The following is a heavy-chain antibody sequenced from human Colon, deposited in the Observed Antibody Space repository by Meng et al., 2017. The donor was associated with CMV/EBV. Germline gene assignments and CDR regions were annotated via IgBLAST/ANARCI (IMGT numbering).Heavy chain of an antibody. V-gene: IGHV4-4*07. Sequence: QGKLQESGPGSVKPSGTRAPTCTVSGGSLSPYCWSRIRQSAAKGLEWIGRIYTSGSTNYNPSLESRVTMSVDTSKNQFSLRVTSVTAADTAVYYCARASAWREDYFDYWGQGTLVTVSS. D-gene: IGHD1-26*01. CDR2: IYTSGST. CDR3: ARASAWREDYFDY. CDR1: GGSLSPYC. J-gene: IGHJ4*02.